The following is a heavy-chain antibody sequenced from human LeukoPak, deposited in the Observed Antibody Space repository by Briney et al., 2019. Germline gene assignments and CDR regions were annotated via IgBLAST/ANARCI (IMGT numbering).Heavy chain of an antibody. J-gene: IGHJ4*02. CDR3: ARAAYDILTGQPIFDY. V-gene: IGHV3-13*01. CDR2: IGTAGDT. Sequence: GGSLRLSCAASGFTFSSYDMHWVRQATGKGLEWVSAIGTAGDTYYPGSVKGRFTISRENAKNSLYLQMNSLRAGDTAVYYYARAAYDILTGQPIFDYWGQGTLVTVSS. CDR1: GFTFSSYD. D-gene: IGHD3-9*01.